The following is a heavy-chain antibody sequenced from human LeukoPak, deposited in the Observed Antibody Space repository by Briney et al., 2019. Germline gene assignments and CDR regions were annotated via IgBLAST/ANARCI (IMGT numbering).Heavy chain of an antibody. D-gene: IGHD6-13*01. V-gene: IGHV4-59*12. CDR3: ARGGSSSWYFFDY. CDR1: GGSISSYY. CDR2: IYYSGST. J-gene: IGHJ4*02. Sequence: SETLSLTCAVSGGSISSYYWSWIRQPPGKGLEWIGYIYYSGSTNYNPSLKSRVTISVGRSKNQFSLKLSSVTAADTAVYYCARGGSSSWYFFDYWGQGTLVTVSS.